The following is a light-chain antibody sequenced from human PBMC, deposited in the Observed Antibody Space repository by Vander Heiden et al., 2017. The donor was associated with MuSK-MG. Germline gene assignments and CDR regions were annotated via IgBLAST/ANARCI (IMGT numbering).Light chain of an antibody. J-gene: IGKJ2*01. CDR1: QNLLQSSNNKNY. Sequence: DIVMIQSPDSLALSLGERATISCTSSQNLLQSSNNKNYLSWYQQRPGQPPRLLFYWASARDSGVPDRFSDSGSGTDFTLSISSLQAEDVAIYYCHQDDATPYTFGQGTKLEIK. CDR3: HQDDATPYT. V-gene: IGKV4-1*01. CDR2: WAS.